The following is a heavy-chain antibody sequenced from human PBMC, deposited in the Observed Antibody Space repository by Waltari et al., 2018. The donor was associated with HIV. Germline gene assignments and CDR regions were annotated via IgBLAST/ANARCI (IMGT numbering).Heavy chain of an antibody. CDR1: GFTFSTYW. D-gene: IGHD6-19*01. J-gene: IGHJ6*02. V-gene: IGHV3-7*01. Sequence: EVQLVESGGGLVQPGGSLRLSCAASGFTFSTYWMSWVRKAPGKGLEWVAYINQAGSRKYYVDSVKGRFTISRDNAKNSLYLQMNSLRAEDTAVYYCARGIAVAGRYYFYGMDVWGQGTTVTVSS. CDR3: ARGIAVAGRYYFYGMDV. CDR2: INQAGSRK.